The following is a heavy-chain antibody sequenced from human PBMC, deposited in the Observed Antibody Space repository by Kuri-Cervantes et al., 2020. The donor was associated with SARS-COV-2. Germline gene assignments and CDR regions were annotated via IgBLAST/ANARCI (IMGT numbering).Heavy chain of an antibody. CDR2: INHSGRS. Sequence: SETLSLTCAVYGGSFSDYSWSWIRQPPGKGLEWIGEINHSGRSNYNPSLKSRVTISVDTSKNQFSLKLSSVTAADTAVYYCARLEPTMVRIAGDGGGFDYWGQGTLVTVSS. CDR3: ARLEPTMVRIAGDGGGFDY. CDR1: GGSFSDYS. D-gene: IGHD3-10*01. V-gene: IGHV4-34*01. J-gene: IGHJ4*02.